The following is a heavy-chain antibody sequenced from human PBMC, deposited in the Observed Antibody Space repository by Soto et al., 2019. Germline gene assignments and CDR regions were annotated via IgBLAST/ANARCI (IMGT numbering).Heavy chain of an antibody. J-gene: IGHJ4*02. CDR1: GGSISGGDYY. D-gene: IGHD6-6*01. CDR3: ARDYSSSSAY. CDR2: VYYSGST. Sequence: SETLSLTCTVSGGSISGGDYYWSWIRQSPGKGLEWIGHVYYSGSTDYNPSLQSRLTISVDTSKNQFSLNLSSVTAADTAVYYCARDYSSSSAYWGQGTLVTVS. V-gene: IGHV4-30-4*01.